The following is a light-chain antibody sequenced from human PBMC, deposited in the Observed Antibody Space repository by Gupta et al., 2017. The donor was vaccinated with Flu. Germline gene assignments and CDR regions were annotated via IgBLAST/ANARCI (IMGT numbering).Light chain of an antibody. Sequence: QSAPTQPRSVSGSPGQSVTISRTGTSNDVGGYNRVSWYEQRPGKAPKLILYDVTERPSGVPDRFSGSKSGNTASLTISGLQADDEADYYCSSHAGRVTWVFGTGTTVTVL. V-gene: IGLV2-11*01. CDR3: SSHAGRVTWV. J-gene: IGLJ1*01. CDR2: DVT. CDR1: SNDVGGYNR.